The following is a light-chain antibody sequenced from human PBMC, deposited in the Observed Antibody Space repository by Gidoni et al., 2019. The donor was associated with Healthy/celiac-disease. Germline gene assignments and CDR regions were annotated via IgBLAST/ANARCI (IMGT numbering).Light chain of an antibody. J-gene: IGKJ1*01. Sequence: ILLTQSPGPLSLSPGERATLSCRARQSVSSSYFAWYQQTPGQAPRLLIDGASSRATGIPDRFSGSGSGTDFTLTISRLEPEEFAVYYWQQDGSARWTFGQXTKVEIK. V-gene: IGKV3-20*01. CDR3: QQDGSARWT. CDR2: GAS. CDR1: QSVSSSY.